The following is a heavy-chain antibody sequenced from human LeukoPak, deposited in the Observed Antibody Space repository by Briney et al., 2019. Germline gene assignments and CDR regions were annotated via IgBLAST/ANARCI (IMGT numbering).Heavy chain of an antibody. D-gene: IGHD2-15*01. Sequence: SGKVSFKASGYTFTYYALHWVRQAPGQSLEWMGWITTFRGETRYSQAFQRRITFTRDTSASTVYMDMSALRSEDTAVYYCARDPSSYCSGGSCYADDAFDIWGQGTMVTVSS. CDR2: ITTFRGET. V-gene: IGHV1-3*03. CDR3: ARDPSSYCSGGSCYADDAFDI. J-gene: IGHJ3*02. CDR1: GYTFTYYA.